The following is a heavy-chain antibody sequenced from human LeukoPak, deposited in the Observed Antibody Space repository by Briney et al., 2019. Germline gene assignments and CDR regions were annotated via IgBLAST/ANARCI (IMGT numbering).Heavy chain of an antibody. CDR2: IWYDGSNK. CDR3: ARDGPYYYDPHPDFDY. CDR1: GFTFSIYG. V-gene: IGHV3-33*01. Sequence: PGGSLRLSCAASGFTFSIYGMHWVRQAPGKGLEWVAVIWYDGSNKYYADSVKGRFTISRDNSKNALYLQMNSLRTEDTAVYYCARDGPYYYDPHPDFDYWGQGTLVTVSS. J-gene: IGHJ4*02. D-gene: IGHD3-22*01.